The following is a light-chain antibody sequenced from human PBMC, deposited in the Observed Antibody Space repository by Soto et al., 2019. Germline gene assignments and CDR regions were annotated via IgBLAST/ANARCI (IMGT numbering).Light chain of an antibody. V-gene: IGLV2-8*01. J-gene: IGLJ3*02. Sequence: QSALTQPPSASGSPGQSVTISCTGTSSDVGRYNYVSWYQHHPGKAPKLIIFEVIKRPSGVPDRFSGSKSGNTASLTVSGLQAEDEADYYCSSYTSSSTLVVFGGGTKLTVL. CDR3: SSYTSSSTLVV. CDR1: SSDVGRYNY. CDR2: EVI.